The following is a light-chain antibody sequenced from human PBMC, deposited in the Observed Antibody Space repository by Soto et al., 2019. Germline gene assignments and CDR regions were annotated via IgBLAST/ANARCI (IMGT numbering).Light chain of an antibody. CDR2: GAS. J-gene: IGKJ1*01. CDR1: QSVGSN. CDR3: QQYGSSPS. V-gene: IGKV3-15*01. Sequence: DIVLTQSPSALSVSPGERATLSCRASQSVGSNLAWFQQKPGQAPRLLIYGASTRATGVPARFSGSGSGTDFTLTISSLQSEDFAVYYCQQYGSSPSFGQGTQVDIK.